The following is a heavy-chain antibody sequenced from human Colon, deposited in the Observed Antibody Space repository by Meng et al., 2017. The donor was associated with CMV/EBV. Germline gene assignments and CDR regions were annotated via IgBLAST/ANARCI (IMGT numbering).Heavy chain of an antibody. V-gene: IGHV3-74*01. CDR1: LTCGNFW. J-gene: IGHJ4*02. Sequence: LTCGNFWMHWVRRAPGKGLAWVSRINSDETKKDYADSVKGRFTISRDTANNRLYLEMNSLRAEDTAMYYCARGGPYDSSGYYSPYFDKWGQGALVTV. CDR3: ARGGPYDSSGYYSPYFDK. D-gene: IGHD3-22*01. CDR2: INSDETKK.